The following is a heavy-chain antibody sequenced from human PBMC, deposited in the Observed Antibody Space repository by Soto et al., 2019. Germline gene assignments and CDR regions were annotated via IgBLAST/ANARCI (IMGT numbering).Heavy chain of an antibody. V-gene: IGHV3-21*01. CDR3: ARGLGAWLSFCYYYYYCLDV. CDR2: ISSSSSYI. D-gene: IGHD1-26*01. J-gene: IGHJ6*02. Sequence: GGSLRLSCAASGFTFSSYTMNWVRQAPGKGLEWVSSISSSSSYIYYADSVKGRFTISRDNAKNTLYLQMNSLRAEDTAVYYCARGLGAWLSFCYYYYYCLDVWGQGTTVTVSS. CDR1: GFTFSSYT.